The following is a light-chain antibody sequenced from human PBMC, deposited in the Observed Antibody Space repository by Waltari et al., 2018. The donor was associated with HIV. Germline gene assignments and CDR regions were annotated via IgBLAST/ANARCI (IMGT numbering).Light chain of an antibody. CDR3: SSYTSSITWV. V-gene: IGLV2-18*02. Sequence: QSALTQPPSVSGSPGQSVTISCTGTSSDVGGYNRVSWYQQPPGTAPHLIIYEVIQRPSGVPDRFAGSKSGNTASLTISGLQAEDEADYYCSSYTSSITWVFGGGTKLTVL. CDR1: SSDVGGYNR. J-gene: IGLJ3*02. CDR2: EVI.